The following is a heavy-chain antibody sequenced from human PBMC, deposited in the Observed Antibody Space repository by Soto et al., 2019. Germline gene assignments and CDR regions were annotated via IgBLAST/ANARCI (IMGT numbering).Heavy chain of an antibody. Sequence: QVQLVESGGGVVQPGRSLRLSCAASGFTFSSYGMHWVRQAPGKGLEWVAVIWYDGSNKYYADSVKGRFTISRDNSKNTLYLQINSLRAEDTAVYYCARGGWFGESPTFDYWGQGTLVTVSS. D-gene: IGHD3-10*01. CDR1: GFTFSSYG. J-gene: IGHJ4*02. CDR3: ARGGWFGESPTFDY. CDR2: IWYDGSNK. V-gene: IGHV3-33*01.